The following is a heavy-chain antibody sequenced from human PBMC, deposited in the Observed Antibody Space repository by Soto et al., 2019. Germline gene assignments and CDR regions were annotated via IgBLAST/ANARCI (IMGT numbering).Heavy chain of an antibody. J-gene: IGHJ1*01. CDR1: GFSLSTSGVG. V-gene: IGHV2-5*02. D-gene: IGHD4-17*01. CDR2: IYWDNDK. Sequence: QIILKESGPTLVKPTQTLTLTCTFSGFSLSTSGVGVGWIRQPPGKALEWLALIYWDNDKRYSPSLKNRLTITKGTTTNQVVLTMTNTDPVYTATYYCAHRREDGYGDSEYFQHWGQGTLVTVSS. CDR3: AHRREDGYGDSEYFQH.